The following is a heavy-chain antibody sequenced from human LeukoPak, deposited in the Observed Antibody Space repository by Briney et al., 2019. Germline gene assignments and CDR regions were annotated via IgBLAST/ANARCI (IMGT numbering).Heavy chain of an antibody. Sequence: PEGSLRLSCAASGFTFSSYAMSWVRQSPGKGLEWVSAISGSGGNTYSADSVKGRCTISRDNSKKTLFLHMNSLRAEDTAVYYCARGMSATSGYLELEYWGQGTLVTVST. V-gene: IGHV3-23*01. CDR3: ARGMSATSGYLELEY. CDR1: GFTFSSYA. D-gene: IGHD3-22*01. J-gene: IGHJ4*02. CDR2: ISGSGGNT.